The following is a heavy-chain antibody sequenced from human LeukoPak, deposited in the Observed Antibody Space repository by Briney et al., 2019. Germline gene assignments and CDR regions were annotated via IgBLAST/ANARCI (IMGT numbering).Heavy chain of an antibody. D-gene: IGHD3-22*01. Sequence: ASVKVSCKASGGTFSSYAISWVRQAPGQGLEWMGGIIPIFGTANYAQKFQGRVTITADESTSTAYMELSSLRSEDTAVYYCARDLMLGYYDSSGYFDYWGQGTLVTVSS. CDR2: IIPIFGTA. J-gene: IGHJ4*02. CDR3: ARDLMLGYYDSSGYFDY. V-gene: IGHV1-69*01. CDR1: GGTFSSYA.